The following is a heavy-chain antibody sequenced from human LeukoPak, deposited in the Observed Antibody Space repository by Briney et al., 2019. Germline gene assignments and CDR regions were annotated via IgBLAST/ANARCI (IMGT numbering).Heavy chain of an antibody. V-gene: IGHV4-31*03. CDR3: ARGIRGYCSSTSDCRWFDP. CDR1: GGSISSGGYY. D-gene: IGHD2-2*01. CDR2: IYYSGST. J-gene: IGHJ5*02. Sequence: PSQTLSLTCTVSGGSISSGGYYWSWIRQHPGKGLEWIGYIYYSGSTYYNPSLKSRVTISVDTSKNQFSLKLSSVTAADTAVYYCARGIRGYCSSTSDCRWFDPWGQGTLVTVSS.